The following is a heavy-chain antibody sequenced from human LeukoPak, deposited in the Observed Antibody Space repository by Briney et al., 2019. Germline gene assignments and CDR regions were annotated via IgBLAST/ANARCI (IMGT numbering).Heavy chain of an antibody. CDR1: GFTFRNYV. Sequence: GGSLRLSCAASGFTFRNYVIHWVRQAPGKGLEWVSTISDNGGRTYYADSVKGRFTISRDNSKNTLFLQMNSLRAEDSAVYYCATDREGDPSAYYLVGGQGTLITVSS. CDR2: ISDNGGRT. J-gene: IGHJ4*02. D-gene: IGHD3-22*01. CDR3: ATDREGDPSAYYLV. V-gene: IGHV3-23*01.